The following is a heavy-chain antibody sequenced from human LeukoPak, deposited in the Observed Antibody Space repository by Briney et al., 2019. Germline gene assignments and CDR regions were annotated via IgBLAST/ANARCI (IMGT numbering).Heavy chain of an antibody. V-gene: IGHV4-34*01. CDR2: INHSGST. CDR3: ASLEGDFDFDY. Sequence: SETLSLTCAVYGGTFSGYYWSWIRQPPGKGLEWIGEINHSGSTNYNPSPKSRVTISVDTSKNQFSLKLSSVTAADTAVYYCASLEGDFDFDYWGQGTLVTVSS. J-gene: IGHJ4*02. CDR1: GGTFSGYY. D-gene: IGHD2-21*01.